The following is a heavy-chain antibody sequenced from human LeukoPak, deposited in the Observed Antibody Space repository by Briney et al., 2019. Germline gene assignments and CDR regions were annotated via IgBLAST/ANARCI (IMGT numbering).Heavy chain of an antibody. D-gene: IGHD3-16*01. V-gene: IGHV3-21*01. CDR1: GFTFSSWW. CDR3: AKSTRAVMAMMDV. CDR2: ISSRSTYI. J-gene: IGHJ6*04. Sequence: GGSLRLSCAVSGFTFSSWWMTWVRQAPGKGLEWVSSISSRSTYIYHADSVKGRFTISRDNAKNSLFLQMNSLRAEDTAVYFCAKSTRAVMAMMDVWGKGTTVTVSS.